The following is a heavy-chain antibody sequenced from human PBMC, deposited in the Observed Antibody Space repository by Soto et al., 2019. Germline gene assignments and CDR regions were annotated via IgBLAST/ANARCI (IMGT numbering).Heavy chain of an antibody. J-gene: IGHJ4*02. D-gene: IGHD3-10*01. CDR2: TYYRAKWYN. CDR3: ARDWSPWDGLGSRGFDY. CDR1: GDSVSSIGAA. V-gene: IGHV6-1*01. Sequence: QVQLRQSGPGLVKPSQTLSLTCAISGDSVSSIGAAWHWIRQSPSRGLEWLGRTYYRAKWYNNYAVSVKSQITINADTSQNQLSLQLNSVTPEDTALYFCARDWSPWDGLGSRGFDYWGQGARVTVSS.